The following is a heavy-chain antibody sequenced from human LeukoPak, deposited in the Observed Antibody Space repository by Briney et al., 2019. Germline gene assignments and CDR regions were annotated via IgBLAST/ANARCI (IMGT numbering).Heavy chain of an antibody. J-gene: IGHJ4*02. Sequence: ASVMVSCKASGYTFTSYYIHWMRQAPGQGLEWMGVIEPSGGSRSFAQKFQGRVTMTRDTSTSTVYMELSSLRSEDTAVYYCANDDTAIGPFDYWGQGTLVTVSS. V-gene: IGHV1-46*01. CDR2: IEPSGGSR. D-gene: IGHD5-18*01. CDR1: GYTFTSYY. CDR3: ANDDTAIGPFDY.